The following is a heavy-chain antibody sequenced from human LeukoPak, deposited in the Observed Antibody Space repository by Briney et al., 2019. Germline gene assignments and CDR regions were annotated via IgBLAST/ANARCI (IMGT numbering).Heavy chain of an antibody. CDR3: ARENLSYYFDY. J-gene: IGHJ4*02. CDR1: GFTFSSYA. CDR2: ISSNGGST. D-gene: IGHD3-16*02. V-gene: IGHV3-64*01. Sequence: GGSLRLSCAASGFTFSSYAMHWVRQAPGKGLEYVSAISSNGGSTYYANSVKGRFTISRDNSKNTLYLQMGSLRAEDMAVYYCARENLSYYFDYWGQATLVTVSS.